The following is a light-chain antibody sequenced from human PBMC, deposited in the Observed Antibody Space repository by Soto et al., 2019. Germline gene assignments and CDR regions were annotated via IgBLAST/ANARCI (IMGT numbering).Light chain of an antibody. J-gene: IGLJ3*02. CDR2: GNN. Sequence: QSVLTQPPSVSGAPGQRVTISCTGSSSNIGAGYDVHWYQQLPGAAPKLLIYGNNNRPSGVPDRFSGSKSGTSASLAITGLQAEAEAEYYCQSYDSSLSGLWVFGGGTKLTVL. CDR3: QSYDSSLSGLWV. CDR1: SSNIGAGYD. V-gene: IGLV1-40*01.